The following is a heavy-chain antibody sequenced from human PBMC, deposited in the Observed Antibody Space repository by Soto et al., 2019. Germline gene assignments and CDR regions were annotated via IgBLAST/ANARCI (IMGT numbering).Heavy chain of an antibody. CDR2: MFHSGTS. CDR3: GRQTAWEDYFDP. D-gene: IGHD1-26*01. J-gene: IGHJ5*02. Sequence: QLQLQESGPGLVKPSETLSLSCTVSGGSISSSSDCWGWARRPPGKGLEWIGCMFHSGTSFYNPSLKSRVTLAVDSSNDQFPLRRSSVTAADTAVYYCGRQTAWEDYFDPWGQGTLVTVSS. V-gene: IGHV4-39*01. CDR1: GGSISSSSDC.